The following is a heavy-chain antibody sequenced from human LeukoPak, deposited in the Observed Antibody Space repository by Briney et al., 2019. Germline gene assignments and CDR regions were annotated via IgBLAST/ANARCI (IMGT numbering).Heavy chain of an antibody. CDR2: IWYDGSNK. V-gene: IGHV3-33*06. Sequence: PGGSLRLSCAASGFTFSSYGMHWVRQAPGKGLEWVAVIWYDGSNKYYADSVKGRFTISRDNSKNTLYLQMNSLRAEDTAVYYCAKFVNYGNYYYYYYMDVWGKGTTVTVSS. D-gene: IGHD3-10*01. J-gene: IGHJ6*03. CDR3: AKFVNYGNYYYYYYMDV. CDR1: GFTFSSYG.